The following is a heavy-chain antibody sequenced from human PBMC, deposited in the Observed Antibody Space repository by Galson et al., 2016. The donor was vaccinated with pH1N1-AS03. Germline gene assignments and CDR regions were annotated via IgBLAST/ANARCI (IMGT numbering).Heavy chain of an antibody. V-gene: IGHV3-30*18. CDR3: AKDLHFYDSYYLDY. CDR2: MSYDGSTK. Sequence: SLRLSCAASGFMFNRHAMHWVRQAPGKGLEWVATMSYDGSTKYYTDSVRDRFTISRDNSKKTLYLHMSSLRAEDTAVYYCAKDLHFYDSYYLDYWGRGTLVIVSS. D-gene: IGHD2/OR15-2a*01. CDR1: GFMFNRHA. J-gene: IGHJ4*02.